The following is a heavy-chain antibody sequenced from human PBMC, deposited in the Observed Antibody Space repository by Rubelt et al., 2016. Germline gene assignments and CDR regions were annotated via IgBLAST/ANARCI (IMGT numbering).Heavy chain of an antibody. J-gene: IGHJ4*02. Sequence: QLQLQESGPGLVKPSETLSLTCTVSSGFISSTDYYWGWIRQPPGKGLEWIGSIYYSGSTYYNPSLKSRVSISVDTSRNHFSLTLSSVTAADTAVYCCARQRAYYFDYWGQGAQVTVSS. CDR2: IYYSGST. V-gene: IGHV4-39*01. CDR1: SGFISSTDYY. CDR3: ARQRAYYFDY.